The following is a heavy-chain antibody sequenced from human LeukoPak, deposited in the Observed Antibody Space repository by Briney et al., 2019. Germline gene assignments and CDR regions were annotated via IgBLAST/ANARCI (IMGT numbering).Heavy chain of an antibody. CDR2: ISYDGSNK. V-gene: IGHV3-30*01. D-gene: IGHD2-15*01. CDR3: ARAPRSIVYYYMDV. Sequence: PGRSLRLSCAASGFTFSSYAMHWVRQAPGKGLDWVAVISYDGSNKYYADSVKGRFTISRDNSKNTLYLQMNSLRAEDTAVYYCARAPRSIVYYYMDVWGKGTTVTVSS. J-gene: IGHJ6*03. CDR1: GFTFSSYA.